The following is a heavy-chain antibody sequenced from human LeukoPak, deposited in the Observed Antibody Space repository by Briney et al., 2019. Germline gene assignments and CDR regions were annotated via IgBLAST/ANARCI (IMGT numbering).Heavy chain of an antibody. D-gene: IGHD2-21*01. CDR1: GYTFTSHG. V-gene: IGHV1-18*01. J-gene: IGHJ3*02. CDR3: ARDPSVVEPTLTWGDAFDI. CDR2: ISGYNGNT. Sequence: GASVKVSCKASGYTFTSHGISWVRQAPGQGLEWMGWISGYNGNTNYAQKLQGRVTMTTDTSTSTAYMELKSLRSDDTAVYYCARDPSVVEPTLTWGDAFDIWGQGTMVTVSS.